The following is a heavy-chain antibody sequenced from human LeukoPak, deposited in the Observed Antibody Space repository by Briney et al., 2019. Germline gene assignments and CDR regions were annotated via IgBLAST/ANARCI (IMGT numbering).Heavy chain of an antibody. D-gene: IGHD6-19*01. Sequence: ASVKVSCKASGYTFTVYYMHWVRQAPGQGLEWMGRINPNSGGTNYAQKFQGWVTMTRDTSISTAYMELSRLRSDDTAVYYCARGVAGLNFDYWGQGTLVTVSS. CDR1: GYTFTVYY. J-gene: IGHJ4*02. CDR3: ARGVAGLNFDY. V-gene: IGHV1-2*04. CDR2: INPNSGGT.